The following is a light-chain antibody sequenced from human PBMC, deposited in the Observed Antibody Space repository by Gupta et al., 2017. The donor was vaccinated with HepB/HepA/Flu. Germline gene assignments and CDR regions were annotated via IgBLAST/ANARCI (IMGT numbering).Light chain of an antibody. CDR3: QQYKNWPLT. Sequence: EIVMTQSPATVSVSPGERATLSCRASQSVSSNLAWYQQKPGQAPRLLIYGASTRATGIPARFSGSGSGTEFTLTISSLQSEDFAVYYCQQYKNWPLTFGQGTKVEIK. J-gene: IGKJ1*01. V-gene: IGKV3-15*01. CDR1: QSVSSN. CDR2: GAS.